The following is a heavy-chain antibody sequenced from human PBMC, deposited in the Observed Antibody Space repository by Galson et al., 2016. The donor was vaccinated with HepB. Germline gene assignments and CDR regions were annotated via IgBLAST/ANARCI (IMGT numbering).Heavy chain of an antibody. V-gene: IGHV3-7*03. Sequence: SLRLSCAASGFTYSSYWMNWVRQAPGKGLECVANIKQDESEENYVDSVKGRFTISRDNAKKSVYLQMNRLRVEDTAVYYCTGTPGLYYYYSGLDVWGQGTTVTVSS. CDR2: IKQDESEE. J-gene: IGHJ6*02. CDR1: GFTYSSYW. CDR3: TGTPGLYYYYSGLDV. D-gene: IGHD1-1*01.